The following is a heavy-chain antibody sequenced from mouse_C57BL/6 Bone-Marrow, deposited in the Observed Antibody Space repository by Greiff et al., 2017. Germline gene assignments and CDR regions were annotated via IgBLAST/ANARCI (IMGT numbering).Heavy chain of an antibody. D-gene: IGHD2-13*01. V-gene: IGHV1-59*01. CDR3: ARSPVTSY. CDR1: GYTFTSYW. J-gene: IGHJ2*01. CDR2: IDPSDSYT. Sequence: VQLQQPGAELVRPGTSVKLSCKASGYTFTSYWMHWVKQRPGQGLEWIGVIDPSDSYTNYNQKFKGKATLTVDTPSSTAYMQLSSLTSEDSAVYYCARSPVTSYWGQGTTLTVSS.